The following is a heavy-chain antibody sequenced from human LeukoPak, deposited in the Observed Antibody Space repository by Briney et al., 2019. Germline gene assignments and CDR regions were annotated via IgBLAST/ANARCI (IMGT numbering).Heavy chain of an antibody. CDR3: VRSPACSSGTCYPNWFDP. CDR1: GYSFTNNW. CDR2: TYPGDSNT. V-gene: IGHV5-51*01. Sequence: GESLKISCKGSGYSFTNNWIGWVRQMPGKGLEWMGITYPGDSNTRYSPSFQGQVTISADKSISSAYLQWSSQKASDTAMYYCVRSPACSSGTCYPNWFDPWGQGTLVTVSS. D-gene: IGHD2-15*01. J-gene: IGHJ5*02.